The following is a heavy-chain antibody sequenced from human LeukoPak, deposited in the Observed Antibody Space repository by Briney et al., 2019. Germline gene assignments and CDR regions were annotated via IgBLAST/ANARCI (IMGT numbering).Heavy chain of an antibody. CDR2: IRYDGTNK. D-gene: IGHD5-12*01. CDR3: AKDLRVATIDHFDY. CDR1: GFTFSSYG. V-gene: IGHV3-30*02. Sequence: GGSLRLSCAASGFTFSSYGMHWVRQAPGKGLEWVAFIRYDGTNKYYADSVKGRFTISRDNSKNTLYLQMNSLRAEDTAVYYCAKDLRVATIDHFDYWGQGTLVTVSS. J-gene: IGHJ4*02.